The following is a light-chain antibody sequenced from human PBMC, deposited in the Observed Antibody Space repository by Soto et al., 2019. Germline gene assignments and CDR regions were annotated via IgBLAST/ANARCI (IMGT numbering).Light chain of an antibody. CDR1: QSVDTTF. CDR3: QQYMSSVT. CDR2: GAS. Sequence: EIVLTQSPGSLSLSPGQRATLSCRASQSVDTTFFAWYQKKPGQAPRLLIYGASKRATGIPDRFSGSGSGTYFTLIISRLEPEDFAVYCCQQYMSSVTFGQGTKVEIK. V-gene: IGKV3-20*01. J-gene: IGKJ1*01.